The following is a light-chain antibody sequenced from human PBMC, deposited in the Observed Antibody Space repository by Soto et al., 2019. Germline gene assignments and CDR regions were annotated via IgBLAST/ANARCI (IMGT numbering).Light chain of an antibody. CDR3: QKSDHLPL. CDR1: HDIGNS. CDR2: DAY. V-gene: IGKV1-33*01. Sequence: IQMTQSPPSLSASVGDRVTITCQASHDIGNSLNWYQDKPGQAPKLVIYDAYNLETGVPSTFSGGGDGTHFTFTISSLRPEDIGTYYCQKSDHLPLFGPGTKVDIK. J-gene: IGKJ3*01.